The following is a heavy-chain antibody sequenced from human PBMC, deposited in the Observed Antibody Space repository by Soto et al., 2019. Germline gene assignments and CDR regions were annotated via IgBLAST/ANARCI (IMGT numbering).Heavy chain of an antibody. V-gene: IGHV4-4*02. Sequence: KPSETLSLTCAVSGGSISSSNWKSWVRQPPGKGLEWIGEIYHSGSTNYNPSLKRRVTISVDKSKNQFSLKLSSVTAADKAVDYCARGYTMIVEYYLDYWGQGTLVTVSS. CDR3: ARGYTMIVEYYLDY. CDR1: GGSISSSNW. D-gene: IGHD3-22*01. CDR2: IYHSGST. J-gene: IGHJ4*02.